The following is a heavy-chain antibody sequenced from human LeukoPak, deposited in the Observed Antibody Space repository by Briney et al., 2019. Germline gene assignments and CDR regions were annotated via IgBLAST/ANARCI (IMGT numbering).Heavy chain of an antibody. Sequence: GGSLRLSCAASGFTFSSYSMNWVRQAPGKGLEWVSAISISGDTTYYADAVKGRFTISRDNSKNTVYLQMNSLRAEDTAVYYCANEIRPNDYWGQGTLVTVSS. J-gene: IGHJ4*02. CDR2: ISISGDTT. CDR3: ANEIRPNDY. V-gene: IGHV3-23*01. D-gene: IGHD4-17*01. CDR1: GFTFSSYS.